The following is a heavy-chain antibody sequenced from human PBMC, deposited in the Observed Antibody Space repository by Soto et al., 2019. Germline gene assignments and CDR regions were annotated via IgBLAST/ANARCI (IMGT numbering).Heavy chain of an antibody. CDR2: IYYSGST. J-gene: IGHJ4*02. Sequence: SETLSLTCTVSGGSISSGGYYWSWIRQHPGKGLEWIGYIYYSGSTYYNPSLKSRVTISVDTSKNQFSLKLSSVTAADTAVYYCARIVYYDFWSGYYRGGYFDYWGQGTMVTVYS. D-gene: IGHD3-3*01. CDR3: ARIVYYDFWSGYYRGGYFDY. V-gene: IGHV4-31*03. CDR1: GGSISSGGYY.